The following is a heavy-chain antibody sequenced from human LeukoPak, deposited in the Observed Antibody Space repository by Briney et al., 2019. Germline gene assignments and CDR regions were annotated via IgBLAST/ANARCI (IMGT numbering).Heavy chain of an antibody. CDR3: AREGIAARPVYYYYYMDV. CDR1: GFTFSSYS. J-gene: IGHJ6*03. D-gene: IGHD6-6*01. V-gene: IGHV3-21*01. Sequence: GGSLRLSCAASGFTFSSYSMNWVRQAPGKGLEWVSSISSSSSYIYYADSVKGRFTISRDNAKNSLYLQMNSLRAEDTAVYYCAREGIAARPVYYYYYMDVWGKGTTVTVSS. CDR2: ISSSSSYI.